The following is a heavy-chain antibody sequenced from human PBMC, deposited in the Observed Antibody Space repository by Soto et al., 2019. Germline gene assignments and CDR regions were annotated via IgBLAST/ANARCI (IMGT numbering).Heavy chain of an antibody. CDR1: GYTFTSYG. D-gene: IGHD2-2*01. CDR3: ASAGIYCSSTSYRFDY. V-gene: IGHV1-18*01. J-gene: IGHJ4*02. Sequence: QVQLVQSGAEVKKPGASVKVSCKASGYTFTSYGISWVRQAPGQGLEWMGWISAYNGNTNYAQKLQGRVTMTTDTSTSTGYMELRSLSSDATAVYYCASAGIYCSSTSYRFDYWGQGTLVTVSS. CDR2: ISAYNGNT.